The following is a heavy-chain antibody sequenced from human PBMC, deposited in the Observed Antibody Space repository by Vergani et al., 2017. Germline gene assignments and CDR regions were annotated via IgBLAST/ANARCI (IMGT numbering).Heavy chain of an antibody. D-gene: IGHD2-2*01. J-gene: IGHJ4*02. CDR2: IRWNSGSI. CDR1: GFTFDDYA. CDR3: ARVEFCEYCSSTSCFETDY. Sequence: EVQLVESGGGLVQPGRSLRLSCAASGFTFDDYALHWVRQAQGKGLEWVPGIRWNSGSIGYEDSVKGRFPISRGNAKNSLYLQMNSLRAEETSVYYCARVEFCEYCSSTSCFETDYWGQGTLVTVS. V-gene: IGHV3-9*01.